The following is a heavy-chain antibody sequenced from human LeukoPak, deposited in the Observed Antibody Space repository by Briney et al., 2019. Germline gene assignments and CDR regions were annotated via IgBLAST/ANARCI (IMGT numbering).Heavy chain of an antibody. Sequence: PGGSLRLSCAASGFNFRDAAMTWVRQAPGKGLEWASHISSSSSTIYYADSVKGRFTISRDNAKNSLYLQMNSLRDEDTAVYYCARENFGRVVVSLDYWGQGTLVTVSS. CDR1: GFNFRDAA. D-gene: IGHD3-16*02. CDR2: ISSSSSTI. J-gene: IGHJ4*02. CDR3: ARENFGRVVVSLDY. V-gene: IGHV3-48*02.